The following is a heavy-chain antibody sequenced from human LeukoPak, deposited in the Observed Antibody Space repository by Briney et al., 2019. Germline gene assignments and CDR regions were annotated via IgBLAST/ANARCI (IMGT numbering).Heavy chain of an antibody. CDR1: GYTFTSYG. CDR2: ISAYNGNT. CDR3: AIAAAGTAGYDAFDI. J-gene: IGHJ3*02. Sequence: ASVKVSCKASGYTFTSYGISWVRQAPGQGLAWMGWISAYNGNTNYAQKLQGRVTMTTDTSTNTAYLELRSLRSDDTAVYYCAIAAAGTAGYDAFDIWGQGTMVTVSS. V-gene: IGHV1-18*01. D-gene: IGHD6-13*01.